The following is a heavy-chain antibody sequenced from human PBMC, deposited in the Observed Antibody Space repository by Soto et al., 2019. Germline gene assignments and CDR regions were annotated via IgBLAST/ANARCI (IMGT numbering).Heavy chain of an antibody. Sequence: ASDTLSLTCTVSAGSISSGDYYWSWIRQPPGKGLEWIGYIYYSGSTYYNPSLKSRVTISVDTSKNQFSLKLSSVTAADTAVYYCARGWSYDFWSGYPYYFDYWGQGTLVTVSS. CDR3: ARGWSYDFWSGYPYYFDY. CDR1: AGSISSGDYY. CDR2: IYYSGST. V-gene: IGHV4-30-4*02. D-gene: IGHD3-3*01. J-gene: IGHJ4*02.